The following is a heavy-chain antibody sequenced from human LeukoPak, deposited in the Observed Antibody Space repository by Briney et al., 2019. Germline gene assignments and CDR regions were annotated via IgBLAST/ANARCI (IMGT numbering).Heavy chain of an antibody. J-gene: IGHJ4*02. Sequence: PGGSLRLSCAASGFTVSSNYMSWVRQAPGKGLEWVSVIYSGGSTYYAASVKGRFTISRDNSKNTLYLQMNSLRAEDTAVYYCARGSYYDSSGYYSNWGQGTLVTVSS. D-gene: IGHD3-22*01. CDR1: GFTVSSNY. V-gene: IGHV3-53*05. CDR2: IYSGGST. CDR3: ARGSYYDSSGYYSN.